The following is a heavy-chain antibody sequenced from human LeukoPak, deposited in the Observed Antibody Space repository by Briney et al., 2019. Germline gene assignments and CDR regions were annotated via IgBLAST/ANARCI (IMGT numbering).Heavy chain of an antibody. J-gene: IGHJ4*02. V-gene: IGHV4-59*08. CDR3: ARLRSYGGNRGIDY. Sequence: SETLSLTCTVSGGSISSYYWSWIRLPPGKGLEWIGYIYYSGSTNYNPSLKSRVTISVDTSKNQFSLRLSSVTAADTAIYYCARLRSYGGNRGIDYWGQGTLVAVSS. D-gene: IGHD4-23*01. CDR1: GGSISSYY. CDR2: IYYSGST.